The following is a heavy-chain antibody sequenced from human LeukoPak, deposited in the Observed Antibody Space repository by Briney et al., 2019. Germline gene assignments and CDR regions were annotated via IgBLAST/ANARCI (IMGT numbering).Heavy chain of an antibody. D-gene: IGHD4-11*01. J-gene: IGHJ4*02. CDR3: AQTTGWPGFDY. Sequence: SETLSLTCIVSGASTSTYYWSWIRQPPGKGLEWIGYIYNGGSTNYNPSLKSRVTISVDTSKNQFSLRLASLTATDTAIYYCAQTTGWPGFDYWGPGVLVTVSS. CDR1: GASTSTYY. V-gene: IGHV4-59*08. CDR2: IYNGGST.